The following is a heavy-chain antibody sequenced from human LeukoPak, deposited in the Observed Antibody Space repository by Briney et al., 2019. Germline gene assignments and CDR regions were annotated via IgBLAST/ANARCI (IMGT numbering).Heavy chain of an antibody. J-gene: IGHJ6*02. Sequence: ASVKVSCMASGYXFTGYYIHWVRQAPGQGLEWMGWINPNSGGTKYAQKFQGRLTMTRDTSISTANMELSRLRSDDTAVYYCARERTTVVTLDYYYGMDVWGQGTTVTVSS. V-gene: IGHV1-2*02. D-gene: IGHD4-23*01. CDR1: GYXFTGYY. CDR3: ARERTTVVTLDYYYGMDV. CDR2: INPNSGGT.